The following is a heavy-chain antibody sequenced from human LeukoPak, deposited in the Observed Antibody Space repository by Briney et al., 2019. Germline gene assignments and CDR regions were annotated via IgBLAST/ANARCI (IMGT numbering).Heavy chain of an antibody. CDR2: IYDSGST. J-gene: IGHJ3*02. CDR1: GGSISSYY. V-gene: IGHV4-59*01. Sequence: SETLSLTCTVSGGSISSYYWSWIRQPPGKGLEWIGYIYDSGSTNFNPSLKSRVTISVDTSKNQFSLKLSSVTAADTAVYYCACLTTADAFDIWGQGTMVTVSS. D-gene: IGHD3-22*01. CDR3: ACLTTADAFDI.